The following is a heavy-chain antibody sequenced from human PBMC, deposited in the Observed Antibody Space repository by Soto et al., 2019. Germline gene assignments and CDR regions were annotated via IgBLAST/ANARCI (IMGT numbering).Heavy chain of an antibody. D-gene: IGHD5-12*01. CDR2: ISARGGSS. CDR1: GFSFSSYA. Sequence: EVQLLESGGGLVQPGGSLRLSCAASGFSFSSYAMVWVRQAPGKGLEWVSVISARGGSSYFADSVKGRFTTSRDNSKNVLALEMSSLRAEDTATYLCAKGSIEYSASVDNWGQGPLVLVSS. CDR3: AKGSIEYSASVDN. J-gene: IGHJ4*02. V-gene: IGHV3-23*01.